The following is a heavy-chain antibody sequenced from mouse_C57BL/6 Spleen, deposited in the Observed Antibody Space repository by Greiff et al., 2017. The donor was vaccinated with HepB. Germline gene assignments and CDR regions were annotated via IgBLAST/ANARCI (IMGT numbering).Heavy chain of an antibody. V-gene: IGHV1-19*01. D-gene: IGHD3-2*02. CDR3: ARGDSSGYGYAMDY. Sequence: VQLQQSGPVLVKPGASVKMSCKASGYTFTDYYMNWVKQSHGKSLEWIGVIHPYNGGTSYNQKFKGKATLTVDKSSSAAYMELNSLTSEDSAVYYCARGDSSGYGYAMDYWGQGTSVTVSS. CDR2: IHPYNGGT. J-gene: IGHJ4*01. CDR1: GYTFTDYY.